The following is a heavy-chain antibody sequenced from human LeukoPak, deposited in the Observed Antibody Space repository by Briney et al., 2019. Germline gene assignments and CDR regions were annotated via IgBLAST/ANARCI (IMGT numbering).Heavy chain of an antibody. CDR1: GYTFTGYY. D-gene: IGHD6-19*01. J-gene: IGHJ4*02. CDR2: INPNSGGP. V-gene: IGHV1-2*06. Sequence: SVKVSCKASGYTFTGYYMHWVRQAPGQGLEWMGRINPNSGGPHYAQKSQGRITMTRDTSHSTVYLEPSRLRSDDTAVDFCAGDLWLYSSGWYGYWGQGTLVTVSS. CDR3: AGDLWLYSSGWYGY.